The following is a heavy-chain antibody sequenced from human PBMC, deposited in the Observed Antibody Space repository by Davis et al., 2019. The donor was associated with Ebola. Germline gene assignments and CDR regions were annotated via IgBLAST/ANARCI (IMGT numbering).Heavy chain of an antibody. CDR2: ISGSGGST. CDR3: AKDKRAAVAGQALYYYYGMDV. Sequence: PGGSLRLSCAASGFTFSSYAMSWVRQAPGKGLEWVSAISGSGGSTYYADSVKGRFTISRDNSKNTLYLQMNSLRAEDTAVYYCAKDKRAAVAGQALYYYYGMDVWGKGTTVTVSS. D-gene: IGHD6-19*01. CDR1: GFTFSSYA. J-gene: IGHJ6*04. V-gene: IGHV3-23*01.